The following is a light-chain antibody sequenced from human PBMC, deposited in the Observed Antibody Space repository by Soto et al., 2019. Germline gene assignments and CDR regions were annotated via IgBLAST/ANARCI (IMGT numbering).Light chain of an antibody. CDR2: YDT. CDR1: NIGSKN. CDR3: QVWDSSSEQVV. V-gene: IGLV3-21*04. Sequence: SYELTQPPSVSVAPGKTATITCGGKNIGSKNVNWYQQKPGQAPVLVIYYDTARPSGIPERFSGSDTGNRATLTISRVEAGDEADYYCQVWDSSSEQVVFGGGTKLTVL. J-gene: IGLJ2*01.